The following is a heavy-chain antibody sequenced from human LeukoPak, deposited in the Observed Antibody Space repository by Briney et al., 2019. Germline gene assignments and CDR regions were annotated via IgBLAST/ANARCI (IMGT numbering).Heavy chain of an antibody. CDR1: GGTFSSYA. D-gene: IGHD3-3*01. CDR2: IIPIFGTA. Sequence: ASVKVSCKASGGTFSSYAISWVRQAPGQGLEWMGGIIPIFGTANYAQKSQGRVTITTDESTSTAYMELSSLRSADTAVYYCARELLDGEDYYYYYMDVWGKGTPVTVSS. V-gene: IGHV1-69*05. J-gene: IGHJ6*03. CDR3: ARELLDGEDYYYYYMDV.